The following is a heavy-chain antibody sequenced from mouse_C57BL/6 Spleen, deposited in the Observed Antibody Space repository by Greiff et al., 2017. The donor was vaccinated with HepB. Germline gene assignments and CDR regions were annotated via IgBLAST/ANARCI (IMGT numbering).Heavy chain of an antibody. D-gene: IGHD1-1*01. CDR3: ARGDYGSSYVAWFAY. V-gene: IGHV1-72*01. CDR1: GYTFTSYW. J-gene: IGHJ3*01. CDR2: IDPNSGGT. Sequence: QVQLQQSGAELVKPGASVKLSCKASGYTFTSYWMHWVKQRPGRGLEWIGRIDPNSGGTKYNEKFKSKATLTVDKPSSTAYMQLSSLTSEDSAVYYCARGDYGSSYVAWFAYWGQGTLVTVSA.